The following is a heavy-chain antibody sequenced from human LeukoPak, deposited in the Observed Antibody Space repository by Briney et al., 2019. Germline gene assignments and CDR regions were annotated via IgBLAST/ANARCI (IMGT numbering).Heavy chain of an antibody. D-gene: IGHD1-26*01. CDR1: GGSISSYY. V-gene: IGHV4-4*07. J-gene: IGHJ4*02. CDR3: ARDTGAN. CDR2: IYSTGRT. Sequence: SETLSLTCTLSGGSISSYYWTWLPQPAGKGLEWIGRIYSTGRTSHNPSLKSRLTISADTSKNQFSLKLSSVTAADTAVYYCARDTGANWGQGTLVTVSS.